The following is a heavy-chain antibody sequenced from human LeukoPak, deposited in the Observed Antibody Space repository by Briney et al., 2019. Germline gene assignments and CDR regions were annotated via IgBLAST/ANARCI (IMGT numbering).Heavy chain of an antibody. J-gene: IGHJ2*01. V-gene: IGHV1-69*13. CDR1: GGTFSSYA. Sequence: AASVKVSCKASGGTFSSYAISWVRQAPGQGLEWMGGIIPIFGTANYAQKFQGRVTITADESTSTAYMELSSLRSEDTAVYYCARVQPPPKYSGSPVGGFDLWGRGTLVTVSS. CDR2: IIPIFGTA. CDR3: ARVQPPPKYSGSPVGGFDL. D-gene: IGHD1-26*01.